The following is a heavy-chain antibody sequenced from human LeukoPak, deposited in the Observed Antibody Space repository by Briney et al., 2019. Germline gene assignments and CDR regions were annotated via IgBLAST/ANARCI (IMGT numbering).Heavy chain of an antibody. CDR3: ARGSGYDLSLDY. CDR2: MNPNTGNT. Sequence: ASVKVSCKASGYTFTGYYIHWVRQAPGQGLEWMGWMNPNTGNTGYAQKFQGRVTITRNTSISTAYMELSSLRSEDTAVYYCARGSGYDLSLDYWGQGTLVTVSS. CDR1: GYTFTGYY. V-gene: IGHV1-8*03. D-gene: IGHD5-12*01. J-gene: IGHJ4*02.